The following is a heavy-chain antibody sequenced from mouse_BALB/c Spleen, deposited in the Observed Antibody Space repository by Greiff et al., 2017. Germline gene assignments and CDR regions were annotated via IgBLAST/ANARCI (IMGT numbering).Heavy chain of an antibody. CDR2: IYPGGGYT. V-gene: IGHV1-63*02. CDR1: GYTFTNYW. Sequence: QVQLQQSGAELVRPGTSVKISCKASGYTFTNYWLGWVKQRPGHGLEWIGDIYPGGGYTNYNEKFKGKATLTADTSSSTAYMQLSSLTSEDSAVYFCARNGLYDNYWYFDVWGEGTTVTVSS. CDR3: ARNGLYDNYWYFDV. D-gene: IGHD2-3*01. J-gene: IGHJ1*01.